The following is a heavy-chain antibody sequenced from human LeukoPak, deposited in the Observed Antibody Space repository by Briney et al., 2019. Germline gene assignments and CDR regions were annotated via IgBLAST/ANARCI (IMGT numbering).Heavy chain of an antibody. CDR3: ARAHYYGSGVDAFDI. J-gene: IGHJ3*02. Sequence: SETLPLTCTASGDSISSYYWSWIRQPAGQGLEWIGRIHTTGGTRYNPSLKSRITMSIDASKNQFSLKLSSVTAADTAVYYCARAHYYGSGVDAFDIWGQGTMVTVSS. D-gene: IGHD3-10*01. CDR1: GDSISSYY. CDR2: IHTTGGT. V-gene: IGHV4-4*07.